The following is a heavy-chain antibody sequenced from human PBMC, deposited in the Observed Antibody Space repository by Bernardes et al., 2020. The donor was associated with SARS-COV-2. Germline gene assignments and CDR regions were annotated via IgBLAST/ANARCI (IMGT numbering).Heavy chain of an antibody. CDR2: IYHTGTT. Sequence: SETLSLTCAVSGGSISSGGYAWTWIRQPPGGGLEWIGHIYHTGTTSYNPSLKSRVIMSVDASKSQFSLRVTSVTAADTAVYYCARNNGYCTGGTCYHDWIDAWGQGALVTVSS. CDR3: ARNNGYCTGGTCYHDWIDA. CDR1: GGSISSGGYA. V-gene: IGHV4-30-2*01. D-gene: IGHD2-15*01. J-gene: IGHJ5*02.